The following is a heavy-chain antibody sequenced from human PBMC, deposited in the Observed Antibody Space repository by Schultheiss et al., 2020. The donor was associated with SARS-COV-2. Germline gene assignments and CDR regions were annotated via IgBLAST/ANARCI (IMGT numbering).Heavy chain of an antibody. J-gene: IGHJ4*02. CDR2: ISSSSSYT. V-gene: IGHV3-21*05. CDR1: GFTFSSYS. CDR3: ARTYYYDSSGYYDLDY. Sequence: GGSLRLSCAASGFTFSSYSMNWVRQAPGKGLEWVSYISSSSSYTNYADSVKGRFTISRDNAKNSLSLQMNSLRAEDTAVYYCARTYYYDSSGYYDLDYWGQGTLVTVSS. D-gene: IGHD3-22*01.